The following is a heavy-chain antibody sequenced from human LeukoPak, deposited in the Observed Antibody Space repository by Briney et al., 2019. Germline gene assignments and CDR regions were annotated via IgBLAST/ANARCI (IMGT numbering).Heavy chain of an antibody. J-gene: IGHJ4*02. CDR2: TYYRSKWYN. Sequence: SQTLSLTCAISGDSVSSNSAAWIWIRQSPSRGLEWLGRTYYRSKWYNDYAVSVKSRITINPDTSKNQFSLQLNSVTPEDTAVYYCARGKEPSGYDFDYWGQGTLVTVSS. D-gene: IGHD5-12*01. V-gene: IGHV6-1*01. CDR1: GDSVSSNSAA. CDR3: ARGKEPSGYDFDY.